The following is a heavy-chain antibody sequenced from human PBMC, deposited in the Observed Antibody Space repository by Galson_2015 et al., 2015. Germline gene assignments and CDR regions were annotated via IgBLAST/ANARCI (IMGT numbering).Heavy chain of an antibody. Sequence: SVKVSCKASGGTFSTYTINWVRQAPGQGLEWMGGITPIFATPKYAQKFQGRVTITADESTSTAYMELSNLRSEDTAVYYCAREGIAAATNPVDYWGQGTLVTVSS. CDR1: GGTFSTYT. D-gene: IGHD6-13*01. V-gene: IGHV1-69*13. CDR3: AREGIAAATNPVDY. J-gene: IGHJ4*02. CDR2: ITPIFATP.